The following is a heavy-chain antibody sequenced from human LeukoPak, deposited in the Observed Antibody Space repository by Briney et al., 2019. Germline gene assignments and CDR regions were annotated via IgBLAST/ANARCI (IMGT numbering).Heavy chain of an antibody. D-gene: IGHD3-10*01. V-gene: IGHV1-24*01. J-gene: IGHJ4*02. CDR1: GYSLTELC. CDR3: ATEYTVRGVIMDY. CDR2: YDPEDGET. Sequence: ASVRVSCKVAGYSLTELCMDWVRQAPGKWLEWMGGYDPEDGETIYAQKFQGRVTMTEDTSTDTAYMELSSLRSEDTAVYYCATEYTVRGVIMDYWGQGTLVTVSS.